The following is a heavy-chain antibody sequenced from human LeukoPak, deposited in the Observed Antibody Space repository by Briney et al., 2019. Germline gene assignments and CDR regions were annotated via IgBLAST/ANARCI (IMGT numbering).Heavy chain of an antibody. D-gene: IGHD5-18*01. V-gene: IGHV3-21*05. J-gene: IGHJ3*02. CDR3: ARGGGNNYYAFDI. CDR1: GFTFSSYE. CDR2: ISSSSSYI. Sequence: GGSLRLSCAASGFTFSSYEMNWVRQAPGKGLEWVSYISSSSSYIYYADSVKGRFTISRDNAKNSLYLQMNSLRAEDTAVYYCARGGGNNYYAFDIWGQGTMVTVSS.